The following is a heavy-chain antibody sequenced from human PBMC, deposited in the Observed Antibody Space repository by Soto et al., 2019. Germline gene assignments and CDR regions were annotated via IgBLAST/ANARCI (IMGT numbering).Heavy chain of an antibody. V-gene: IGHV3-23*01. J-gene: IGHJ1*01. CDR1: GFTFSSYA. D-gene: IGHD6-25*01. CDR2: ISGSGGST. Sequence: GGSLRLSCAASGFTFSSYAMSWVRQAPGKGLEWVSAISGSGGSTYYADSVKGRFTISRDNSKNTLYLQMNSLRAEDTAVYYCFFGMGGYRHGPLAFCGQGSLVPGSS. CDR3: FFGMGGYRHGPLAF.